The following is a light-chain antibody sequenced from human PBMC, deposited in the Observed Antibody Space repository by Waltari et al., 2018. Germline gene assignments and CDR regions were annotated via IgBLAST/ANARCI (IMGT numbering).Light chain of an antibody. CDR2: GAS. CDR3: QHYLRLPVT. CDR1: ESVSRA. J-gene: IGKJ1*01. Sequence: EIVLTQSPGTLSLSVGERATVSCRASESVSRALAGYQQKPGQAPRLLIYGASTRATGIPDRFSGSGSGTDFSLTISRLEPDEFAVYYCQHYLRLPVTFGQGTTVEI. V-gene: IGKV3-20*01.